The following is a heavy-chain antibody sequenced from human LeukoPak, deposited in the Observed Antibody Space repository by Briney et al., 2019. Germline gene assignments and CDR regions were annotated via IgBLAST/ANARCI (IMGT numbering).Heavy chain of an antibody. Sequence: GASVKVSCKASGYTFTSYGISWVRQAPGQGLEWMGWISAYNGNTNYAQKLQGRVTMTRDTSISTAYMELSRLRSDDTAVYYCASGDGLVISFGIWSPSYQWDYWGQGTLVTVSS. CDR3: ASGDGLVISFGIWSPSYQWDY. CDR1: GYTFTSYG. D-gene: IGHD3/OR15-3a*01. J-gene: IGHJ4*02. CDR2: ISAYNGNT. V-gene: IGHV1-18*01.